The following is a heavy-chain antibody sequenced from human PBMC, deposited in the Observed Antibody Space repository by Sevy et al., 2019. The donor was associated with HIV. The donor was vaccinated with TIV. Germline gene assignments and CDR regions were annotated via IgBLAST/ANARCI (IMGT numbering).Heavy chain of an antibody. CDR3: AGFPCGGGSCYPRGGVYFDY. D-gene: IGHD2-15*01. V-gene: IGHV4-39*01. Sequence: SETLSLTCTVSGGSISSSSYYWGWIRQPPGKGLEWIGSIYYSGTTYYNPSLKSRVTISVDTSKNQLSLKLSSVTAADTAVYYWAGFPCGGGSCYPRGGVYFDYWGQGTLVTVSS. CDR1: GGSISSSSYY. CDR2: IYYSGTT. J-gene: IGHJ4*02.